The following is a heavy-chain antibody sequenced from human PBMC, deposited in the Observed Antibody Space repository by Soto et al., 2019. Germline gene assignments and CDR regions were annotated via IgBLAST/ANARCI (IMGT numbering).Heavy chain of an antibody. J-gene: IGHJ4*02. D-gene: IGHD3-10*01. CDR1: GYSFTSYW. V-gene: IGHV5-51*01. CDR3: ARHYGSGSPFDY. CDR2: IYPADSNT. Sequence: GESLKISCKGSGYSFTSYWIGWVRQMPGKGLEWMGFIYPADSNTRYSPSFEGHITISFDKSIGTAYLQWSSLKASDTAMYYCARHYGSGSPFDYWGQGTLVTVSS.